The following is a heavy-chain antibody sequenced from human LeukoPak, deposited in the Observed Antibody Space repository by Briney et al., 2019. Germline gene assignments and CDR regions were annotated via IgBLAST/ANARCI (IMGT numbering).Heavy chain of an antibody. CDR2: IYYSGNT. V-gene: IGHV4-59*01. CDR1: NDSINNYY. D-gene: IGHD5-12*01. J-gene: IGHJ4*02. Sequence: SETLSLTSTVSNDSINNYYWSWIRQPPGQGLEWIGYIYYSGNTNYNPSLKSRVTISLDTSKNQFSLKLSSVTAADTAVYYCARKYNGYGGWIDYWAQGTLVTVSS. CDR3: ARKYNGYGGWIDY.